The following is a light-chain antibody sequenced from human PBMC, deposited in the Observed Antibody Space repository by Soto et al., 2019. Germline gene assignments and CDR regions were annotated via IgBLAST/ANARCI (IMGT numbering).Light chain of an antibody. CDR1: QTVASN. Sequence: EIVMTQSPASLSVSPGEGATLSCRASQTVASNLAWYQQKPGQGPRLLIHGASTRATGVPARFSGSGSGTDFPLTISSLQAEDFAVFYRQQYHNWPPQYTFGQGTKLQIK. CDR3: QQYHNWPPQYT. J-gene: IGKJ2*01. V-gene: IGKV3-15*01. CDR2: GAS.